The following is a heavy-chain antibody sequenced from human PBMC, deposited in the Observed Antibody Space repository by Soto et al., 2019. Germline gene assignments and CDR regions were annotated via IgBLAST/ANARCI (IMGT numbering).Heavy chain of an antibody. V-gene: IGHV3-15*01. D-gene: IGHD3-22*01. Sequence: GGSLRLSCRVSGFTFSNAWMTWVRQAPGKGLEWVGRIKSKTDDGTTDYAAPVKGRFTISRDDSRNTLYLQMNSLKTEDTAVYYCAKSEDDSSAYVGYFDYWGPGTMVTVSS. CDR3: AKSEDDSSAYVGYFDY. CDR1: GFTFSNAW. J-gene: IGHJ4*02. CDR2: IKSKTDDGTT.